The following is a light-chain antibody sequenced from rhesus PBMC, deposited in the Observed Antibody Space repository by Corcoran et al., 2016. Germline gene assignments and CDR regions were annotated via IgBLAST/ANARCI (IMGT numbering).Light chain of an antibody. Sequence: DIQMTQSPSSLSASVGDTVTITCRASQSISSWLAWYQQKPGKAPKLLIYKASSLQSGVPSRFSGSGSGTDFTLPISSLQSEDFAAYYCQQYDSSPYSFGQGTKVEIK. V-gene: IGKV1-22*01. CDR3: QQYDSSPYS. CDR1: QSISSW. J-gene: IGKJ2*01. CDR2: KAS.